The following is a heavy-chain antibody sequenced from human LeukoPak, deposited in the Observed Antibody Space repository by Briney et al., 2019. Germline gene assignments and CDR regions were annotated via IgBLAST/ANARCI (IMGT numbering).Heavy chain of an antibody. Sequence: PSETLSLTCTVSGASVSTYYWSWIRQPPGKGLEWIGHMYYSGSTNYSPSLKSRVTISVDTSRNHVSLELSSVTAADTAVYYCTRAGSGWSFDYWGQGTLVTVSS. V-gene: IGHV4-59*02. CDR1: GASVSTYY. D-gene: IGHD6-19*01. CDR2: MYYSGST. CDR3: TRAGSGWSFDY. J-gene: IGHJ4*02.